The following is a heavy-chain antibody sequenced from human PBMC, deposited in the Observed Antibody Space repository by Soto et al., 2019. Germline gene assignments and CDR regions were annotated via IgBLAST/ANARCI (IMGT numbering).Heavy chain of an antibody. J-gene: IGHJ6*02. V-gene: IGHV3-30-3*01. Sequence: QVHLVESGGGVVQPGRSLRLSCEASGFTFSTYPMHWVRQAPGKGLQWVAVVSHDESKKFYADSVKGRITIYRDNSKNTVYLQMNSLRPEDTAVYYCARVDTICGEGRDYFYGMDVWGHGTTVTVSS. CDR1: GFTFSTYP. D-gene: IGHD3-3*01. CDR3: ARVDTICGEGRDYFYGMDV. CDR2: VSHDESKK.